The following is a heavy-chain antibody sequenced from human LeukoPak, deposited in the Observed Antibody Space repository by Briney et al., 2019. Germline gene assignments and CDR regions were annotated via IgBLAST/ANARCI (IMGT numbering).Heavy chain of an antibody. CDR2: ISAYNGNT. CDR1: GYTFTSYA. V-gene: IGHV1-18*01. CDR3: ARLTNDFWSGYWAPYYYYYMDV. D-gene: IGHD3-3*01. J-gene: IGHJ6*03. Sequence: ASVKVSCKASGYTFTSYAISWVRQAPGQGLEWMGWISAYNGNTNYAQKLQGRVTMTTDTSTSTAYMELRSLRSDDTAVYYCARLTNDFWSGYWAPYYYYYMDVWGKGTTVTVSS.